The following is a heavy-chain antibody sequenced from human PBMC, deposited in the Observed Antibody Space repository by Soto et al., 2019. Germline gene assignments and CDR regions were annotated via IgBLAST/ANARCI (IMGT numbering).Heavy chain of an antibody. CDR2: IYYSGST. CDR3: ATPWFGDGDY. CDR1: GGSISSSSYY. J-gene: IGHJ4*02. D-gene: IGHD3-10*01. V-gene: IGHV4-39*01. Sequence: QLQLQESGPGLVKPSETLSLTCTVSGGSISSSSYYWGWIRQPPGKGLEWIGSIYYSGSTHYNPSLKSRVTTSVDTSKNQSSLKLSSVTAADTAVYYCATPWFGDGDYWGQGTLVTVSS.